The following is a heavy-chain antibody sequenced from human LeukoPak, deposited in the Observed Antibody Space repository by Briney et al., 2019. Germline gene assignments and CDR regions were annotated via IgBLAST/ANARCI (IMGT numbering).Heavy chain of an antibody. CDR1: GFTFSNYA. Sequence: PGGSLRLSCAASGFTFSNYAMNWVRQAPGKGLEWVSLIYSGGSTYYADSVKGRFTISRDNSKNTLYLQMNSLRAEDTAVYYCAKGANWNDLTYYMDVWGKGTTVTISS. CDR3: AKGANWNDLTYYMDV. V-gene: IGHV3-23*03. CDR2: IYSGGST. D-gene: IGHD1-1*01. J-gene: IGHJ6*03.